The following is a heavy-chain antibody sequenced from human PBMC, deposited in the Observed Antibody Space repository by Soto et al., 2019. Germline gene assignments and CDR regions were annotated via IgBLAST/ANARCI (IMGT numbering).Heavy chain of an antibody. Sequence: PSETLSLTCTVSGGSISSYYWSWIRQPPGKGLEWIGYIYYSGSTNYNPSLKSRVTISVDTSKNQFSLKPSSVTAADTAVYYCARRYYYGSGSYYMDVWGKGTTVTVSS. CDR3: ARRYYYGSGSYYMDV. CDR1: GGSISSYY. D-gene: IGHD3-10*01. J-gene: IGHJ6*03. CDR2: IYYSGST. V-gene: IGHV4-59*01.